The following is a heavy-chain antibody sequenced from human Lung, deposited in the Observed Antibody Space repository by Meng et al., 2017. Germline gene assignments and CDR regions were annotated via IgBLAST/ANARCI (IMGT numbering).Heavy chain of an antibody. CDR2: IYHSGGT. CDR3: ARGLGEAVVPRTMFDY. D-gene: IGHD2-2*01. Sequence: HVKLQESGPGLVKPPGTRPRPCGVSGGSISSSNWWSWVRQPPGKGLEWIGEIYHSGGTKYNPSLKSRVTISVDKSKNQFSLKLSSVTAADTAVYYCARGLGEAVVPRTMFDYWGQGTLVTVSS. CDR1: GGSISSSNW. V-gene: IGHV4-4*03. J-gene: IGHJ4*02.